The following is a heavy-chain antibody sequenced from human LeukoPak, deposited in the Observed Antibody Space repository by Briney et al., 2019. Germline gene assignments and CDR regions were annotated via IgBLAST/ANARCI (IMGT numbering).Heavy chain of an antibody. D-gene: IGHD4-17*01. Sequence: GGSLRLSCAASGLRFGSYWMNWVRQAPGKGLEWVAVIWYDGSNKYYADSVKGRFTISRDNSKNTLYLQMNSLRAEDTAVYYCARDFSPDYAADYWGQGTLVTVSS. J-gene: IGHJ4*02. CDR1: GLRFGSYW. V-gene: IGHV3-33*08. CDR2: IWYDGSNK. CDR3: ARDFSPDYAADY.